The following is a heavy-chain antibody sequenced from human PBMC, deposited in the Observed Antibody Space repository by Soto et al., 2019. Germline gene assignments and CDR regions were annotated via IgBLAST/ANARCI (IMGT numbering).Heavy chain of an antibody. CDR2: ITSKRYGGTT. Sequence: EVQLVESGGGLVQPGRSLRLSCTGSGFTFGDYAMSWFRQAPGKGLEWVGFITSKRYGGTTEYAASVKGRFTISRDDSKSIAYLQMNSLKTEDTAVYFCSRLPTSKYSNSPFDPWGQGTLVIVSS. V-gene: IGHV3-49*03. D-gene: IGHD5-12*01. J-gene: IGHJ5*02. CDR1: GFTFGDYA. CDR3: SRLPTSKYSNSPFDP.